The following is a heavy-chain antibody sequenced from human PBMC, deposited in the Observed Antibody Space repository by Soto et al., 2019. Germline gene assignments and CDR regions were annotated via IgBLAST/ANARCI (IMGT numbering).Heavy chain of an antibody. CDR1: GYTFTGYY. D-gene: IGHD5-12*01. CDR2: INPNSGGT. J-gene: IGHJ4*02. Sequence: ASVKVSCKASGYTFTGYYMHWVRQAPGQGLEWMGWINPNSGGTNYAQKFQGWATMTRDTSISTAYMELSRLRSDDTAVYYCARDGGYSGYDFGYWGQGTLVTVSS. CDR3: ARDGGYSGYDFGY. V-gene: IGHV1-2*04.